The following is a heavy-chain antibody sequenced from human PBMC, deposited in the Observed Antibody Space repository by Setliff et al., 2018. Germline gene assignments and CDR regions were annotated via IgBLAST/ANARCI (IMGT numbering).Heavy chain of an antibody. CDR3: CSGSNLFVY. D-gene: IGHD1-26*01. V-gene: IGHV3-7*03. CDR2: IKQDGSEK. J-gene: IGHJ4*02. CDR1: GFTFSTYW. Sequence: PGGSLRLSCAASGFTFSTYWMSWVRQAPGKGLEWVANIKQDGSEKYYVDSVKGRFTISRDNSKNTLYLQMNSLRAEDTAVYYCCSGSNLFVYWGQGSLVTVSS.